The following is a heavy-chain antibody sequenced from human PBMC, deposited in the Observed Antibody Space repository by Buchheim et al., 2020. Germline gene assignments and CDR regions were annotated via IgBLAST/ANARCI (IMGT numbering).Heavy chain of an antibody. CDR3: ATEAPKTYYFDY. CDR1: GYTFTNYN. V-gene: IGHV1-46*01. J-gene: IGHJ4*02. CDR2: INQSGTGP. Sequence: QVHLVQSGAEVKNPGASVKVSCKASGYTFTNYNVHWVRQAPGQGLEWLGIINQSGTGPNYAQKFQGRVTMTRDTSTATWYMELRSLKSEDTAVYYCATEAPKTYYFDYWGQGTL.